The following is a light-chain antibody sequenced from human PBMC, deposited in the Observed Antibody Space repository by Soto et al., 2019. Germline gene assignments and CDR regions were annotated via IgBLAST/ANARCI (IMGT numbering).Light chain of an antibody. CDR2: GAS. V-gene: IGKV3-20*01. CDR1: QSVSNNY. J-gene: IGKJ1*01. CDR3: QQYNTFWT. Sequence: EIVLTQSPGTLSLSPGERATLSCRASQSVSNNYLAWYQQKPGQAPRLLIYGASNRATGIPDRFSGSGSGTDSTLTISSLQPDDFATYYCQQYNTFWTFGQGTKVDIK.